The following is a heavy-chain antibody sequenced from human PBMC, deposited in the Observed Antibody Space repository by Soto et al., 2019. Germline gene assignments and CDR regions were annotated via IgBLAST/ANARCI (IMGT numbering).Heavy chain of an antibody. Sequence: SETLSLTCAVYGGSFSGYCWSWIRQPPGKGLEWIGEVDHSGSTNHNPSLKSRVTMSVDTSKNQFSLKLSSVTAADTAVYYCARLVVGATWYYFDYWGQGTLVTVSS. J-gene: IGHJ4*02. CDR3: ARLVVGATWYYFDY. CDR2: VDHSGST. V-gene: IGHV4-34*01. CDR1: GGSFSGYC. D-gene: IGHD1-26*01.